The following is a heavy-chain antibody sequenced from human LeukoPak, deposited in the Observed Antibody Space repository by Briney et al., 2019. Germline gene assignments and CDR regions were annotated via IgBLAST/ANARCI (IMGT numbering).Heavy chain of an antibody. V-gene: IGHV4-59*01. CDR2: IYDSGST. CDR3: ARFMAGTSEDY. J-gene: IGHJ4*02. CDR1: GGSISSYY. D-gene: IGHD6-19*01. Sequence: SSETLSLTCTVSGGSISSYYRSWIRQPPGKGLEWIGYIYDSGSTNYNPSLKSRVTISVDTSKNQFSLKLSSVTAADTAVYYCARFMAGTSEDYWGQGTLVTVSS.